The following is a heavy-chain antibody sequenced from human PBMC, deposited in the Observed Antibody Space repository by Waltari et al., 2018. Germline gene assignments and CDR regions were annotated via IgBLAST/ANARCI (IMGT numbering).Heavy chain of an antibody. Sequence: QVQLQESGPGLVKPAGTLSLTCAVSGVSIDSFNWWSWVRQSPGKGLEWIGEIWHNGNTQSNPSLKSRVTMSVDMSKNEFSLTLTSVTAADTAIYYCARNGGGGGSDYWGHGTVVNVSS. CDR3: ARNGGGGGSDY. D-gene: IGHD1-26*01. J-gene: IGHJ4*01. V-gene: IGHV4-4*02. CDR2: IWHNGNT. CDR1: GVSIDSFNW.